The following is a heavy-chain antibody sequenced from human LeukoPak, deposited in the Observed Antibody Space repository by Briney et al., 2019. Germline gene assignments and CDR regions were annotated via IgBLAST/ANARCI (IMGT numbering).Heavy chain of an antibody. Sequence: GASVKVSCKASGDTFTGYYMHWVRQAPGQGLEWMGWINPTGGGTNYAQKFQGRVTITGDTSITTAYMELSRLRSDDTAMYYCARESSSWVRVDYWGQGTLVTVSS. CDR1: GDTFTGYY. J-gene: IGHJ4*02. CDR2: INPTGGGT. D-gene: IGHD6-13*01. CDR3: ARESSSWVRVDY. V-gene: IGHV1-2*02.